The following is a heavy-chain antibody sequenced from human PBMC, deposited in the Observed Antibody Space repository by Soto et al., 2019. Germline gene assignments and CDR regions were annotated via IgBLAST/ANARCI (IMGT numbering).Heavy chain of an antibody. CDR1: GGTFSSYA. D-gene: IGHD1-1*01. J-gene: IGHJ5*02. CDR3: PRAPLSDGYNSTWFDP. Sequence: SVKVSCKASGGTFSSYAISWVRQAPGQGLEWMGGIIPIFGTANYAQKFQGRVTITADESTSTAYMELRSLRSEDTAMYYCPRAPLSDGYNSTWFDPWGQGTLITVS. V-gene: IGHV1-69*13. CDR2: IIPIFGTA.